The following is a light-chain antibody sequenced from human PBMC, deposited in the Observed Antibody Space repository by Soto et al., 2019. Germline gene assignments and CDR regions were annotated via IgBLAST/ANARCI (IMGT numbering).Light chain of an antibody. CDR1: QSVNSY. J-gene: IGKJ3*01. V-gene: IGKV3-11*01. CDR2: DAS. Sequence: EIGLTQSPATLSLSPGERATLSCRASQSVNSYLAWYQQKPGQAPRLLIYDASNRATGIPARFSGSGSVTDFTLTISGLEPDAFAVNYCQQRSNWPQTFGPGTKVDIK. CDR3: QQRSNWPQT.